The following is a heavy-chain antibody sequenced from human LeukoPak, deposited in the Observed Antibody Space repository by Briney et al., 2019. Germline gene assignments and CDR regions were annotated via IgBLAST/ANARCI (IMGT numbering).Heavy chain of an antibody. V-gene: IGHV3-30*18. J-gene: IGHJ3*02. Sequence: GGSLRLSCAAFGFTFSSYGMHWVRQAPGKGLEWVAVISYDGSNKYYADSVKGRFTISRDNSKNTLYLQMNSLRAEDTAVYYCAKDSIVVVPLGAFDIWGQGTMVTVSS. CDR2: ISYDGSNK. CDR1: GFTFSSYG. D-gene: IGHD3-22*01. CDR3: AKDSIVVVPLGAFDI.